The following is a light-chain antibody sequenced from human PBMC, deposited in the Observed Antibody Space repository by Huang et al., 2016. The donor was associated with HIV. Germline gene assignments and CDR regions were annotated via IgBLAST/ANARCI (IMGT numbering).Light chain of an antibody. Sequence: EIVLTQSPATLSLSPGERATLSCRASQRVSSSLAWYQQTPGQPPTLLIYDASNRATGIPARFSGSGSGTDFTLTVSSLDPEDFAIYYCQHRGNWPYTFGQGTKLEIK. V-gene: IGKV3-11*01. CDR2: DAS. J-gene: IGKJ2*01. CDR3: QHRGNWPYT. CDR1: QRVSSS.